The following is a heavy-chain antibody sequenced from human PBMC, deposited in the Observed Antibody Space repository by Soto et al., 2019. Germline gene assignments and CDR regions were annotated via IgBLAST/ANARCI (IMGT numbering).Heavy chain of an antibody. CDR2: IYYSGST. D-gene: IGHD6-19*01. J-gene: IGHJ3*02. V-gene: IGHV4-59*01. CDR3: ARVPWHWLGGYAFDI. Sequence: QVQLQESGPGLVKPSETLSLTCTVSGGSINSYYWSWIRQPPGKGLEWIGYIYYSGSTNYNPSLISRATISVDTSKHPFPLKLSSVTAADTAVYYCARVPWHWLGGYAFDIWGQGTMVTVSS. CDR1: GGSINSYY.